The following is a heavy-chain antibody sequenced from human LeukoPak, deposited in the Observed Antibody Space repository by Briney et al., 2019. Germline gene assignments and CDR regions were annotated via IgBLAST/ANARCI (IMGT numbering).Heavy chain of an antibody. D-gene: IGHD2-2*01. CDR1: GFTFSSYG. CDR3: AKIPRSTSFPMGYYYYYYGMDV. Sequence: GRSLRLSCAASGFTFSSYGMHWVRQAPGKGLEWVAVISYDGSNKYYVDSVKGRFTISRDNSKNTLYLQMNSLRAEDTAVYYCAKIPRSTSFPMGYYYYYYGMDVWGQGTTVTVSS. J-gene: IGHJ6*02. V-gene: IGHV3-30*18. CDR2: ISYDGSNK.